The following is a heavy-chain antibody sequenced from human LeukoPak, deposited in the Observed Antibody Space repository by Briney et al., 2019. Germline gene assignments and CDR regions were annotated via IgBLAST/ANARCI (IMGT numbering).Heavy chain of an antibody. CDR2: IYSGGST. Sequence: GGSLRLSCAASGFTFSSYAMSWVRQAPGKGLEWVSVIYSGGSTYYADSVKGRFTISRDNSKNTLYLQMNSLRAEDTAVYYCARTTVTTVGYYGMDVWGQGTTVTVSS. V-gene: IGHV3-66*01. CDR3: ARTTVTTVGYYGMDV. CDR1: GFTFSSYA. D-gene: IGHD4-17*01. J-gene: IGHJ6*02.